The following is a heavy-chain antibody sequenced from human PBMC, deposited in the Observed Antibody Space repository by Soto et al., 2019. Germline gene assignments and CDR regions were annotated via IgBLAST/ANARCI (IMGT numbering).Heavy chain of an antibody. CDR3: ARSMIXFGGVITPPWAYDAFDI. D-gene: IGHD3-16*02. Sequence: NPSETLSLTCTVSGGSISSGDYYWSWIRQPPGKGMEWIGYIYYSGSTYYNPSLKSRVTISVDTSKNQFSLKLSSVTAADTAVYYCARSMIXFGGVITPPWAYDAFDIWGRGTMVTVSS. V-gene: IGHV4-30-4*01. J-gene: IGHJ3*02. CDR2: IYYSGST. CDR1: GGSISSGDYY.